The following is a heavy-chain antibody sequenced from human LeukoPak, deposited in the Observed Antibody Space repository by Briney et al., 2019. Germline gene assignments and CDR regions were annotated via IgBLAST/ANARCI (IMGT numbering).Heavy chain of an antibody. CDR1: GGSISTYY. Sequence: PSETLSLTCSVSGGSISTYYWSWVRQPPGKGLEWIGFIYHTGSAHYNPSLKSRVTMSVDTSKNQFSLKMSSVTAADTAVYYCARHRPPNYWYFGLWGRGTLVTVSS. CDR3: ARHRPPNYWYFGL. J-gene: IGHJ2*01. V-gene: IGHV4-59*01. CDR2: IYHTGSA.